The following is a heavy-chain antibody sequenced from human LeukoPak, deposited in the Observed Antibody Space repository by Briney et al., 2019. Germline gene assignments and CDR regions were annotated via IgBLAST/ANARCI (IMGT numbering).Heavy chain of an antibody. D-gene: IGHD3-9*01. V-gene: IGHV1-18*01. CDR2: ISAYNGNT. CDR3: ARDPYDILTGYYDP. J-gene: IGHJ5*02. CDR1: GYTFTSYG. Sequence: ASVKVSCKASGYTFTSYGISWVLQAPGQGLEWMGWISAYNGNTNYAQKLQGRVTMTTDTSTSTAYMELRSLRSDDTAVYYCARDPYDILTGYYDPWGQGTLVTVSS.